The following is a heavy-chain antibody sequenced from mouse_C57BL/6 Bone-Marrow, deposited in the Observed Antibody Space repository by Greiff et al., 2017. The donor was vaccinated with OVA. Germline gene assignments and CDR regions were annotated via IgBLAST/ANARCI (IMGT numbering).Heavy chain of an antibody. V-gene: IGHV1-19*01. CDR2: INPYNGGT. J-gene: IGHJ2*01. CDR1: GYTFTDYY. CDR3: ANYYGSSSYGFDY. D-gene: IGHD1-1*01. Sequence: EVQLQQSGPVLVKPGASVKMSCKASGYTFTDYYMNWVKQSHGKSLEWIGVINPYNGGTSYNQKFKGKATLTVDKSSSTAYMELNSLTSEDSAVYYCANYYGSSSYGFDYWGQGTTLTVSS.